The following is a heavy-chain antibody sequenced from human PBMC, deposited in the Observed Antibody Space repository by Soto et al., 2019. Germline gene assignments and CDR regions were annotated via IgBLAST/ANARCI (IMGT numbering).Heavy chain of an antibody. Sequence: PGGSLRLSCAASGFTFSSYGMHWVRQAPGKGLEWVAVIWYDGSNKYYADSVKGRFTISRDNSKNTLYLQMNSLRAEDTAVYYCARDPPPYCGGDCYGYWGQGTLVTVS. CDR3: ARDPPPYCGGDCYGY. D-gene: IGHD2-21*01. CDR2: IWYDGSNK. J-gene: IGHJ4*02. V-gene: IGHV3-33*01. CDR1: GFTFSSYG.